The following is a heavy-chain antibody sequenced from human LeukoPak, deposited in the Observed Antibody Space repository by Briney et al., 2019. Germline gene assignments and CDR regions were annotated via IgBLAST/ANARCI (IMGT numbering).Heavy chain of an antibody. CDR2: ISSSSSYI. J-gene: IGHJ6*03. D-gene: IGHD6-19*01. Sequence: GGSLRLSCAASGFTFDDYAMHWVRQVPGKGLEWVSSISSSSSYIHYADSVRGRFTISRDNAKNSLFLQMNSLRAEDTAVYYCARGPAVAHFYQYYMDVWGKGTTVSVSS. CDR3: ARGPAVAHFYQYYMDV. CDR1: GFTFDDYA. V-gene: IGHV3-21*01.